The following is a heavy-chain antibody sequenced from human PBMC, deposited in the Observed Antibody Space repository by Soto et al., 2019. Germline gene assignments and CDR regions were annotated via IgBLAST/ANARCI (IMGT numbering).Heavy chain of an antibody. Sequence: SETLSLACAVSGASIGSGGWWSWVRQPPGKGLEWIAEIFHDGNTNYSPSLKSRVTISVDKSQNQFSLNVYSVTAADTAVYYCARHEGWTGPDQWGQGTLVTVSS. D-gene: IGHD2-8*02. V-gene: IGHV4-4*02. CDR3: ARHEGWTGPDQ. CDR2: IFHDGNT. CDR1: GASIGSGGW. J-gene: IGHJ5*02.